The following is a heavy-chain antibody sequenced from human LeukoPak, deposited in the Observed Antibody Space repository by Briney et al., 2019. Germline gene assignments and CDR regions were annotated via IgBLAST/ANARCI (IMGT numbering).Heavy chain of an antibody. Sequence: GRSLRLSCAASGFTFSSYAMHWVRQAPGKGLEWVAVISYDGSNKYYADSVKGRFTISRDNSKNTLYPQMNSLRAEDTAVYYCARDRRQWLPLYYFDYWGQGTLVTVSS. V-gene: IGHV3-30-3*01. J-gene: IGHJ4*02. D-gene: IGHD6-19*01. CDR2: ISYDGSNK. CDR3: ARDRRQWLPLYYFDY. CDR1: GFTFSSYA.